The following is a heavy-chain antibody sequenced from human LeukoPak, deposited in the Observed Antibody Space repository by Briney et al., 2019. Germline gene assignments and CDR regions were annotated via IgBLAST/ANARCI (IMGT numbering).Heavy chain of an antibody. CDR2: MNPNSGNT. V-gene: IGHV1-8*01. J-gene: IGHJ3*02. D-gene: IGHD3-22*01. CDR1: GYTFTSYD. Sequence: ASVKVSCKASGYTFTSYDINWVRQATGQGLEWMGWMNPNSGNTGYAQKFQDRVTMTRNTSISTAYMELSSLRSEDTAVYYCARVRVYYDSSGYYGAFDIWGQGTMVTVSS. CDR3: ARVRVYYDSSGYYGAFDI.